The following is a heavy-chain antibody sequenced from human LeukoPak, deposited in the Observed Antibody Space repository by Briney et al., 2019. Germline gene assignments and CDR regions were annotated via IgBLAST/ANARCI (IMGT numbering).Heavy chain of an antibody. CDR3: ARDRGYSYGPDY. J-gene: IGHJ4*02. CDR2: IYHSGST. V-gene: IGHV4-30-2*01. CDR1: GGSISSGGYY. Sequence: PSETLSLTCTVSGGSISSGGYYWSWIRQPPGKGLEWIGYIYHSGSTNYNPSLKSRVTISVDRSKNQFSLKLSSVTAADTAVYYCARDRGYSYGPDYWGQGTLVTVSS. D-gene: IGHD5-18*01.